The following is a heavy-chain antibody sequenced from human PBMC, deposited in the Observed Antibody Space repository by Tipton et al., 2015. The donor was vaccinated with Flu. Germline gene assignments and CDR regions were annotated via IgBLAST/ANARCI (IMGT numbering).Heavy chain of an antibody. CDR1: GDSVSSNSAA. D-gene: IGHD3-16*01. CDR2: TYYRSKWYN. CDR3: TRGFIRLCDY. V-gene: IGHV6-1*01. Sequence: PGLVKPSQTLSLTCAISGDSVSSNSAAWNWIRLSPSRGLEWLGRTYYRSKWYNDYAVSVKSRISINPDTSKNQFSLQLSSVSPDDTAVYYCTRGFIRLCDYWGQGTLVTVSS. J-gene: IGHJ4*02.